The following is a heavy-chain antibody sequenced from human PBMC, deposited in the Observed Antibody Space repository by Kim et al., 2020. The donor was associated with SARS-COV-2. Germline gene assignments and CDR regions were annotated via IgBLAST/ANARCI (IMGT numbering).Heavy chain of an antibody. CDR1: GGSFSGYY. CDR2: INHSGST. D-gene: IGHD6-19*01. Sequence: SETLSLTCAVYGGSFSGYYWSWIRQPPGKGLEWIGEINHSGSTNYNPSLKSRVTISVDTSKNQFSLKLSSVTAADTAVYYCARGTRQWLSRHYYHYMDVWGKGTTVTVSS. V-gene: IGHV4-34*01. J-gene: IGHJ6*03. CDR3: ARGTRQWLSRHYYHYMDV.